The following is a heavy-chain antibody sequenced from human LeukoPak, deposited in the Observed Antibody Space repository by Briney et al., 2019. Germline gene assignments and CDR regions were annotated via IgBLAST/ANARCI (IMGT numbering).Heavy chain of an antibody. J-gene: IGHJ5*02. CDR3: AKGQVGIQSSKWFDP. V-gene: IGHV3-30*02. CDR1: GFTFSNYG. D-gene: IGHD1-26*01. Sequence: GGSLRLSCAASGFTFSNYGMYWVRQAPGKGLEWVAFIRYDGSDKYYADFVKGRFTISRDNSKNTLYLQMDSLRPEDTAVYYCAKGQVGIQSSKWFDPWGQGTLVTVSS. CDR2: IRYDGSDK.